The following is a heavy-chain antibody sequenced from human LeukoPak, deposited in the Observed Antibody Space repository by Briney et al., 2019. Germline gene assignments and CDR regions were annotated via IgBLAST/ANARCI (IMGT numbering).Heavy chain of an antibody. V-gene: IGHV3-23*01. Sequence: TGGSLRLSCAASGFTFGSYAMSWVRQAPGKGLEWVSGISTSGGTTSYAESVKGRFTVPRDNPRNTLYMEMNSLRDEDTAVYYCAVMHRYYDGSGYWVQWGQGTLVTVS. J-gene: IGHJ4*02. D-gene: IGHD3-22*01. CDR2: ISTSGGTT. CDR1: GFTFGSYA. CDR3: AVMHRYYDGSGYWVQ.